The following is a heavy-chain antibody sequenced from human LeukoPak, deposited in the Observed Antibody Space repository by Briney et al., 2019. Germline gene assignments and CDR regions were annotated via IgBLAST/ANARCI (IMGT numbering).Heavy chain of an antibody. J-gene: IGHJ4*02. D-gene: IGHD6-19*01. CDR1: GFTFSRYW. CDR2: INSDGSTT. CDR3: AKGGTVAANHFDY. Sequence: GGSLRLSCAASGFTFSRYWMHWVRQAPGKGLLRVSRINSDGSTTSHADSVKGRSTISRDNAKNTLYLQMNSLRDEDTAVYYCAKGGTVAANHFDYWGQGILVTVSS. V-gene: IGHV3-74*01.